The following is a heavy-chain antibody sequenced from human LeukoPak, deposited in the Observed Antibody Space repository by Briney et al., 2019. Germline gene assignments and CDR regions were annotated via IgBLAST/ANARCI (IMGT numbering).Heavy chain of an antibody. J-gene: IGHJ4*02. D-gene: IGHD6-19*01. CDR3: AKDIDWLAFED. CDR1: GFTFSSYS. Sequence: GGSLRLSCAASGFTFSSYSMNWVRQAPGKGPEWVSGIGPSGDKTYYADSVKGRFTISRDNSENTVYLQMNSLRVEDTALYYCAKDIDWLAFEDWGQGTLVTVSS. CDR2: IGPSGDKT. V-gene: IGHV3-23*01.